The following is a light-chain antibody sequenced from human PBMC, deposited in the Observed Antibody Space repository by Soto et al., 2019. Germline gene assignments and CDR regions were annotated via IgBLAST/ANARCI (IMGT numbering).Light chain of an antibody. CDR3: HSFVVSLNAYV. CDR1: YSNVGSSPA. J-gene: IGLJ1*01. CDR2: GHV. Sequence: QSVLPQPPSLSGAPGQRVTISCTGTYSNVGSSPAVPWSQHIPGAAPKLIIFGHVNRPSGVPDRFSGSTSGTSASLAITGLPAEDASDYYCHSFVVSLNAYVFVTGTKHNV. V-gene: IGLV1-40*01.